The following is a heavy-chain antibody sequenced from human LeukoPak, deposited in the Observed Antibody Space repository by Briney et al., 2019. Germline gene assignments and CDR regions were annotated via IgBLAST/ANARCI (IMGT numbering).Heavy chain of an antibody. CDR1: GFTVSSNY. CDR3: ARVQADYYYGMDV. V-gene: IGHV3-66*01. J-gene: IGHJ6*02. Sequence: GGSLRLSCAASGFTVSSNYMSWVRQAPGKGLEWVSVIYSGGSTYYADSVKGRFTISRDNSKNTLYLQMNSLRAEDTAVYYCARVQADYYYGMDVWGQGTTVTVSS. CDR2: IYSGGST.